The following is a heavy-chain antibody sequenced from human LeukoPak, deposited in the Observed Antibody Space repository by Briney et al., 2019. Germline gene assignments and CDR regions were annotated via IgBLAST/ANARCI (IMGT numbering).Heavy chain of an antibody. J-gene: IGHJ4*02. CDR3: AREFQSMVRGVIKISDFDY. CDR1: GGSISSSSYY. CDR2: IYYSGST. D-gene: IGHD3-10*01. Sequence: SETLSLTCTVSGGSISSSSYYWGWIRQPPGKGLEWIGSIYYSGSTYYNPSLKSRVTISVDTSKNQFSLKLSSVTAADTAVYYCAREFQSMVRGVIKISDFDYWGQGTLVTVSS. V-gene: IGHV4-39*01.